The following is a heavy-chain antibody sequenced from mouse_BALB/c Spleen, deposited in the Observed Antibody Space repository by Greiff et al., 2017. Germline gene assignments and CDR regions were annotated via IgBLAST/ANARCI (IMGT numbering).Heavy chain of an antibody. J-gene: IGHJ4*01. V-gene: IGHV2-9*02. D-gene: IGHD2-1*01. CDR2: IWAGGST. CDR1: GFSLTSYG. CDR3: ARDQGGYGNYYYAMDY. Sequence: VKLVESGPGLVAPSQSLSITCTVSGFSLTSYGVHWVRQPPGKGLEWLGVIWAGGSTNYNSALMSRLSISKDNSKSQVFLKMNSLQTDDTAMYYCARDQGGYGNYYYAMDYWGQGTSVTVSS.